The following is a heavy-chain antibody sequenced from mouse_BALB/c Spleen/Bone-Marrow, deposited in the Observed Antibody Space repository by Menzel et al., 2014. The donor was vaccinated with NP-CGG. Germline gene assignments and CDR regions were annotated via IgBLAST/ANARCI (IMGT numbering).Heavy chain of an antibody. D-gene: IGHD1-1*01. CDR2: IDPANVNT. V-gene: IGHV14-3*02. CDR3: ATYYYGSSLFAY. Sequence: EVQLVESGAELVKPGASVKLSCTASGFNIKNTYIHWVKQRPEQGLEWIGRIDPANVNTKYDPKFQGKATITADTSSNTAYLQLSSLPSEGTAVYYCATYYYGSSLFAYWGQGTLVTVSA. J-gene: IGHJ3*01. CDR1: GFNIKNTY.